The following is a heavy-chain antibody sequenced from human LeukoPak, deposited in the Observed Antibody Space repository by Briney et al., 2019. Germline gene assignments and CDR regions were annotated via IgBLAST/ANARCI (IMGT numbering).Heavy chain of an antibody. Sequence: PGGSLRLSCAASGFTFSSYGMHWVRQAPGKGLEWVAFIRYDGSNKYYADSVKGRFTISRDNSKNTLYLQMNSLRAEDTAVYYCAREDYYDGNFYSAAFDRWGQGTLVTVSS. CDR2: IRYDGSNK. D-gene: IGHD3-22*01. V-gene: IGHV3-30*02. CDR3: AREDYYDGNFYSAAFDR. J-gene: IGHJ4*02. CDR1: GFTFSSYG.